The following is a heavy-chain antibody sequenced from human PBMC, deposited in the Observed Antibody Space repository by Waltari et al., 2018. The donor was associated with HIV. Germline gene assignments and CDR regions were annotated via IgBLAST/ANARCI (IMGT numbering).Heavy chain of an antibody. CDR3: ARQWLALYFDY. V-gene: IGHV4-39*07. CDR1: GGSISSRDYY. D-gene: IGHD6-19*01. Sequence: QLQVQESGPGLVMPSETLSLTCTVSGGSISSRDYYWGWIRQPPGKGLEWIGIIFYSGNTYSNPALKSRVTISVDTSKSQFSLNLSSVMAADTAVYYCARQWLALYFDYWGQGTLVTVSS. CDR2: IFYSGNT. J-gene: IGHJ4*02.